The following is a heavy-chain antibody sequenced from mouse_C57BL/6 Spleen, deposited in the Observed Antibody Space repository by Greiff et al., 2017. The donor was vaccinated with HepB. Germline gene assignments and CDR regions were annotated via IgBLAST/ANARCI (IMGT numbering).Heavy chain of an antibody. CDR1: GYTFTDYY. CDR2: INPNNGGT. D-gene: IGHD3-3*01. Sequence: EVQLQQSGPELVKPGASVKISCKASGYTFTDYYMNWVKQSHGKSLEWIGDINPNNGGTSYNQKFKSKATLTVDKSSSTAYMELRSLTSEDSAVYYCAREGLAYWGQGTLVTVSA. V-gene: IGHV1-26*01. J-gene: IGHJ3*01. CDR3: AREGLAY.